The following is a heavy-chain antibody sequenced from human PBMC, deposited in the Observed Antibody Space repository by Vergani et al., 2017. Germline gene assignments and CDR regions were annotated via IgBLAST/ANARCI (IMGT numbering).Heavy chain of an antibody. CDR3: ARDSSLGPQYYYYGMDV. D-gene: IGHD6-6*01. CDR1: GGSISSGSYY. Sequence: QVQLQESGPGLVKPSQTLSLTCTVSGGSISSGSYYWSWIRQPAGKGLEWIGRIYTSGSTNYNPSLKGRVTISVDTSKNQFSLKLSSVTAADTAVYYCARDSSLGPQYYYYGMDVWGQGTTVTVSS. V-gene: IGHV4-61*02. CDR2: IYTSGST. J-gene: IGHJ6*02.